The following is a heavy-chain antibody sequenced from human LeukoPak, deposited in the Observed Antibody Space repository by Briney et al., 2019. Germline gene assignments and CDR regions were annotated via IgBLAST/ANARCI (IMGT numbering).Heavy chain of an antibody. D-gene: IGHD2-15*01. CDR3: LVLGYCSGGSCPPNAFDI. V-gene: IGHV1-46*01. Sequence: ASVKVSCKASGYTFTSYYMHWVRQAPGQGLERIGIINPSGGSTSYAQKFQGRVTMTRDTSTSTVYMELSSLRSEDTAVYYCLVLGYCSGGSCPPNAFDIWGQGTMVTVSS. J-gene: IGHJ3*02. CDR2: INPSGGST. CDR1: GYTFTSYY.